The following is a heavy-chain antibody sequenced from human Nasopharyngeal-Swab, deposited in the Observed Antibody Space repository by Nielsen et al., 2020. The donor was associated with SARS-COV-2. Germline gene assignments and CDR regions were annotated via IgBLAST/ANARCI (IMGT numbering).Heavy chain of an antibody. Sequence: GESLKISCTASGFTFGDYAMSWFRQAPGKGLEWVGFIRSKAYGGTTEYAASVKGRFTISRDDSKSIAYLQMNSLKTEDTAVYYCTRRFWDSSSPVYFDYWGQGNLVTVSS. J-gene: IGHJ4*02. CDR2: IRSKAYGGTT. CDR1: GFTFGDYA. V-gene: IGHV3-49*03. D-gene: IGHD6-13*01. CDR3: TRRFWDSSSPVYFDY.